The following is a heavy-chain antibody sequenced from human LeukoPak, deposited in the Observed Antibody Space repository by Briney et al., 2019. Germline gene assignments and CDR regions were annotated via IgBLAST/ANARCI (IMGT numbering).Heavy chain of an antibody. CDR3: ARDPGIAAAGWNYYYSYMDV. D-gene: IGHD6-13*01. V-gene: IGHV4-4*07. Sequence: SETLSLTCTVSGGSISSYYWSWIRQPAGKGLEWIGRIYTSGSTNYNPSLKSRVTMSVDTSKNQFSLKLSSVTAADTAVYYCARDPGIAAAGWNYYYSYMDVWGKGTTVTVSS. CDR1: GGSISSYY. J-gene: IGHJ6*03. CDR2: IYTSGST.